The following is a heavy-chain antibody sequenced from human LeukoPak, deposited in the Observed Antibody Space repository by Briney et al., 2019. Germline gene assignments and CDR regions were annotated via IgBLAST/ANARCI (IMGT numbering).Heavy chain of an antibody. CDR3: ARHGRWELRYYFDY. Sequence: PSETLSLTCTVSGGSISSSSYYWGWLRQPPGKGLEGIGSIYYSGSTYYNPSLKSRVTISVDTSKNQFSLKLSSVTAADTAVYYCARHGRWELRYYFDYWGQGTLVTVSS. CDR2: IYYSGST. D-gene: IGHD1-26*01. V-gene: IGHV4-39*01. J-gene: IGHJ4*02. CDR1: GGSISSSSYY.